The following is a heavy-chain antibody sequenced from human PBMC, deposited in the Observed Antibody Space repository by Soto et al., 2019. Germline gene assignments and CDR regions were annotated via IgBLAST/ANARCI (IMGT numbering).Heavy chain of an antibody. CDR1: GYTFATYG. J-gene: IGHJ4*02. D-gene: IGHD6-6*01. Sequence: QVQLVQSGSEVKKPGASVKVSCKASGYTFATYGITWVRQAPGQGLEWVAWISVHTGDTKYAQKLQGRGSLTTDTFTTTAYMELRGLTSADTAIYYCARARAEYSSSFSYYFDSWGQGTLVTVSS. V-gene: IGHV1-18*01. CDR3: ARARAEYSSSFSYYFDS. CDR2: ISVHTGDT.